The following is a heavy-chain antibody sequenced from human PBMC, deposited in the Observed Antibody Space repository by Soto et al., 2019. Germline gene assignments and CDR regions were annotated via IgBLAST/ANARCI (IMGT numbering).Heavy chain of an antibody. CDR3: ARVPGDLTYCGGDCYPDAFDI. CDR1: GFTFSSYA. Sequence: PGGSLRLSCAASGFTFSSYAMHWVRQAPGKGLEWVAVISYDGSNKYYADSVKGRSTISRDNSKNTLYLQMNSLRAEDTAVYYCARVPGDLTYCGGDCYPDAFDIWGQGTMVTVSS. D-gene: IGHD2-21*02. V-gene: IGHV3-30-3*01. CDR2: ISYDGSNK. J-gene: IGHJ3*02.